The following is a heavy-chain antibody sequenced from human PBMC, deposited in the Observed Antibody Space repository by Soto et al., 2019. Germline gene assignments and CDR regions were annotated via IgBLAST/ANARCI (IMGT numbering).Heavy chain of an antibody. J-gene: IGHJ6*02. CDR3: ARDGGNCSGGSCYSNYYGMDV. V-gene: IGHV3-11*06. D-gene: IGHD2-15*01. Sequence: PGGSLRLSCAASGFTFSDYYMSWIRQAPGKGLEWVSYISSSSSYTNYADSVKGRFTISRDNAKNSLYLQMNSLRAEDTAVYYCARDGGNCSGGSCYSNYYGMDVWGQGTTVTVSS. CDR1: GFTFSDYY. CDR2: ISSSSSYT.